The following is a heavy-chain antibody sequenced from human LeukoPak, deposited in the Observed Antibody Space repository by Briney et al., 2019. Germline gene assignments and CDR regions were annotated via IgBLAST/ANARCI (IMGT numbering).Heavy chain of an antibody. V-gene: IGHV3-23*01. D-gene: IGHD3-10*01. CDR2: ISGSGAST. CDR3: ATRPRITAAFDI. CDR1: GFTFDSYA. J-gene: IGHJ3*02. Sequence: GGSLRLSCAASGFTFDSYALSWVRQAPGKGLEWISAISGSGASTYYADSMKGRFTISSDNSKNTLYLQMNSLRVEDTAVYYCATRPRITAAFDIWGQGTLVTVSS.